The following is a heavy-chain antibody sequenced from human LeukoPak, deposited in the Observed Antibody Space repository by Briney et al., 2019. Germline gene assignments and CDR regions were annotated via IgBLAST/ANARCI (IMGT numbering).Heavy chain of an antibody. CDR1: GYTFTGYY. CDR3: AREIAGSYSPTDY. Sequence: ASVKVSCKASGYTFTGYYMHWVRQAPGQGLEWMGWINPNSGGTNYAQKFQGRVTMTRDTSISTAYMELSRLRSDDTAVYYCAREIAGSYSPTDYWGQGTLVTVSS. J-gene: IGHJ4*02. D-gene: IGHD1-26*01. CDR2: INPNSGGT. V-gene: IGHV1-2*02.